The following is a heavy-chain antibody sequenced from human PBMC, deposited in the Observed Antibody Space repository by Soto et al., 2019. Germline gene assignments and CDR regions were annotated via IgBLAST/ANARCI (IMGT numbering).Heavy chain of an antibody. CDR1: GFTFSKYW. D-gene: IGHD2-8*01. CDR2: ISSDGTTT. V-gene: IGHV3-74*01. CDR3: AIQDCTNDVCLEAAVTVGGALEY. Sequence: EVQLVESGGGLVQPGKALRLACAASGFTFSKYWMHWVRQATGKGTVWGSDISSDGTTTDYVDSVKGRFTSSRDNAKNTLYLQMDSLGVEDTAVYYCAIQDCTNDVCLEAAVTVGGALEYLGQGAPVTVSS. J-gene: IGHJ4*02.